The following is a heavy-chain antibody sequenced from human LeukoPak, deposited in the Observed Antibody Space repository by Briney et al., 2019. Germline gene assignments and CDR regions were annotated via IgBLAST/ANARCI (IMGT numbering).Heavy chain of an antibody. D-gene: IGHD3-22*01. CDR3: AQLGYYYDSSAYSAYSFDF. Sequence: GGSLRLSCAASGFTFSSCVMSWVRQAPGKGLEWLSSISRSSSTIYYADSVKGRFTISRDNAKNSLYLQMNSLRADDTAVYYCAQLGYYYDSSAYSAYSFDFWGQGTMVTVSS. J-gene: IGHJ3*01. V-gene: IGHV3-48*01. CDR2: ISRSSSTI. CDR1: GFTFSSCV.